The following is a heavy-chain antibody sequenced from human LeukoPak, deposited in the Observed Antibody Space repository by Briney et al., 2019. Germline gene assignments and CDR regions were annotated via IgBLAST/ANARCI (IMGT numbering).Heavy chain of an antibody. Sequence: PGGSLRLSCAASGFTFTSYGMSWVRQAPGKGLEWVSAISGSGGDTFYADSVKGRFTISRDSSKNTLDLQMNSLRADDSALYYCARGAYSYSFGSWGQGTLVTVSS. CDR2: ISGSGGDT. J-gene: IGHJ4*02. V-gene: IGHV3-23*01. D-gene: IGHD4-11*01. CDR3: ARGAYSYSFGS. CDR1: GFTFTSYG.